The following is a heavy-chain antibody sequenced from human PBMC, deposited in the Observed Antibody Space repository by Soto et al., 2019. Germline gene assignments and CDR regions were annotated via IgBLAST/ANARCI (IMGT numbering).Heavy chain of an antibody. CDR2: IYYSGST. V-gene: IGHV4-59*01. J-gene: IGHJ6*02. CDR3: PPPVSSTSSSSIYYYYCMDV. Sequence: SETLSLTCTVSGGSISSYYWSWIRQPPGKGLEWIGYIYYSGSTNYNPSLKSRVTISVDTSKNQFSLKLSSVTAADTAVYYWPPPVSSTSSSSIYYYYCMDVWGPATTGTVS. CDR1: GGSISSYY. D-gene: IGHD6-13*01.